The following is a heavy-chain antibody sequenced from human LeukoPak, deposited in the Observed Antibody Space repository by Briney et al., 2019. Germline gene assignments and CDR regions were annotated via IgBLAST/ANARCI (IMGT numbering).Heavy chain of an antibody. CDR1: GFTFSSYA. Sequence: PGGSLRPSCAASGFTFSSYAMSWVRQAPGKGLEWVSAISGSGGSTYYADSVKGRFTISRDNSKNTLYLQMNSLRAEDTAVYYCAKVGYGAITMVRGVIDYWGQGTLVTVSS. CDR3: AKVGYGAITMVRGVIDY. J-gene: IGHJ4*02. D-gene: IGHD3-10*01. V-gene: IGHV3-23*01. CDR2: ISGSGGST.